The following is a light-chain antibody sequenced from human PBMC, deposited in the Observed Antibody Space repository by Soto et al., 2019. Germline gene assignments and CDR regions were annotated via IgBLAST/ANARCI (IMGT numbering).Light chain of an antibody. CDR2: EVS. Sequence: QSVLTQPASVSGSLGQSITISCTGTSSDVGGYNYVSWYQQHPGKAPKLVIYEVSNRPPGVSNRFSGSKSGNTASLTISGLQAEDEADFYCSSYATSTTMVFGGGTKLTVL. CDR3: SSYATSTTMV. V-gene: IGLV2-14*01. J-gene: IGLJ2*01. CDR1: SSDVGGYNY.